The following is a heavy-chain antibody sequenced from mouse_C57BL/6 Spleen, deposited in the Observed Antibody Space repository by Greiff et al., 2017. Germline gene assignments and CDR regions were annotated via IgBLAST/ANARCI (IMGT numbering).Heavy chain of an antibody. CDR1: GFTFSDYG. V-gene: IGHV5-17*01. CDR2: ISSGSSTI. CDR3: ARDALYDYDEGFAY. Sequence: DVHLVESGGGLVKPGGSLKLSCAASGFTFSDYGMHWVRQAPEKGLEWVAYISSGSSTINYADTVKGRFTISRDHAKHTLFLQMTSLRSEDTAMYYCARDALYDYDEGFAYWGQGTLVTVSA. D-gene: IGHD2-4*01. J-gene: IGHJ3*01.